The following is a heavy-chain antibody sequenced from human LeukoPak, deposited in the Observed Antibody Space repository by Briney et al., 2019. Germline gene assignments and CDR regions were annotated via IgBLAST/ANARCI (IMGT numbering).Heavy chain of an antibody. J-gene: IGHJ5*02. CDR2: INWNGGST. V-gene: IGHV3-20*04. CDR3: ARGGTTVSWFDP. Sequence: PGGSLRLSCAASGFTFDDYGMSWVRQAPGKGLEWVSGINWNGGSTGCADSVKGRFTISRDNAKNSLYLQMNSLRAEDTALYYCARGGTTVSWFDPWGQGTLVTVSS. CDR1: GFTFDDYG. D-gene: IGHD1-7*01.